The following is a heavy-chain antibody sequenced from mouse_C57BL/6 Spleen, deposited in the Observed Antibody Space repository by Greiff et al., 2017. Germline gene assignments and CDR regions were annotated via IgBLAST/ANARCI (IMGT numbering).Heavy chain of an antibody. CDR1: GYSFTGYY. J-gene: IGHJ4*01. CDR3: ARSRGKDAMDY. D-gene: IGHD2-1*01. Sequence: VQLKQSGPELVKPGASVKISCKASGYSFTGYYMNWVKQSPEKSLEWIGEINPSTGGTTYNQKFKAKATLTVDKSSSTAYMQLKSLTSEDSAVYYCARSRGKDAMDYWGQGTSVTVSS. CDR2: INPSTGGT. V-gene: IGHV1-42*01.